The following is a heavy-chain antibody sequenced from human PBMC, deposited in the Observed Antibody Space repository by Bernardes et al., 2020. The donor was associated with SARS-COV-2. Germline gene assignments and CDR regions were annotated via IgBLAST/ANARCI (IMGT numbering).Heavy chain of an antibody. CDR3: ARSGVGAAAPPPTSIDYY. V-gene: IGHV4-39*01. J-gene: IGHJ6*01. D-gene: IGHD2-15*01. CDR2: IYSSGST. Sequence: SESLSLTCTVSGCSISSPYYYWAWVLQPPGKGLEWIGSIYSSGSTYYNPSLKSRVTMSVDTSMNQFSLNLNCVTAADTAVFYWARSGVGAAAPPPTSIDYY. CDR1: GCSISSPYYY.